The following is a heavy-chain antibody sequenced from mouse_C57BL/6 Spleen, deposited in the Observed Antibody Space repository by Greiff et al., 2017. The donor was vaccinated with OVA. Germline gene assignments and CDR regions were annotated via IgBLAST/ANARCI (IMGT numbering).Heavy chain of an antibody. CDR3: ARGDDGYAWFAY. Sequence: VQLQQSGPELVKPGASVKISCKASGYTFTDYYMNWVKQSHGKSLEWIGDINPNNGGTSYNQKFTGKATLTVEKSSSTAYMERRRLTSEDSAVYYGARGDDGYAWFAYWGQGTLVTGSA. V-gene: IGHV1-26*01. D-gene: IGHD2-3*01. J-gene: IGHJ3*01. CDR2: INPNNGGT. CDR1: GYTFTDYY.